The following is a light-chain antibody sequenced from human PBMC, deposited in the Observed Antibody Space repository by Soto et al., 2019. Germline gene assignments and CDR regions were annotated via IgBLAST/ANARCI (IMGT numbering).Light chain of an antibody. CDR3: QQYNSFST. V-gene: IGKV1-5*01. CDR2: DVS. J-gene: IGKJ1*01. Sequence: DIQMTQSPSTLSASVGDRVTLTFRASQSISDWLAWYQQKPGKAPKLLIYDVSSLESGVPSRFSGSRSGTEFTLTISSLQPDDFATYYCQQYNSFSTFGQGTKVDI. CDR1: QSISDW.